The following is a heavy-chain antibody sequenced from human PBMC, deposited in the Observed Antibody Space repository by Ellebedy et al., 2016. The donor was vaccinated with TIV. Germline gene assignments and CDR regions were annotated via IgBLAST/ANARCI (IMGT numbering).Heavy chain of an antibody. Sequence: SLKISXAASGFSFDYYAMHWVRQAPGKGLEWVSGISWNSGSIGYADSVKGRFTISRDNAKNSLYLQMNSLRAEDTALYDCAKDRDDSSGYFSQFDYWGQGTLVTVSS. D-gene: IGHD3-22*01. CDR2: ISWNSGSI. V-gene: IGHV3-9*01. CDR3: AKDRDDSSGYFSQFDY. CDR1: GFSFDYYA. J-gene: IGHJ4*02.